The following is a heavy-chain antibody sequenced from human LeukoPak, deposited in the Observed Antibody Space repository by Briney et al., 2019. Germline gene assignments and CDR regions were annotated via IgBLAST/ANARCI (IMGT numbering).Heavy chain of an antibody. CDR2: ISGSGGST. Sequence: GGSLRLSCAASGFPLSSYAMSWVRQASGKGLEWVSAISGSGGSTYYADSVKGRFTISRDNSKNTLYLQMNSLRAEDTAVYYCANIRSSSGWPNYYYYYYMDVWGKGTTVTVSS. D-gene: IGHD6-19*01. V-gene: IGHV3-23*01. CDR3: ANIRSSSGWPNYYYYYYMDV. CDR1: GFPLSSYA. J-gene: IGHJ6*03.